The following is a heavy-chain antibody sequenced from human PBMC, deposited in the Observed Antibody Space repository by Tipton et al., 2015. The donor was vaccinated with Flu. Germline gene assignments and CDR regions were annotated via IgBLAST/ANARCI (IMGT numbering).Heavy chain of an antibody. CDR2: INWNSGTI. CDR1: GFTFDDYA. J-gene: IGHJ4*02. CDR3: AKDMYISIVRGVINY. Sequence: SLRLSCVASGFTFDDYALHWVRQAPGKGLEWVAGINWNSGTIEYGDSVKGRFTISKDDAKNSLYLQMDSLRPGDTAFYYCAKDMYISIVRGVINYWGQGTLVTVSS. V-gene: IGHV3-9*01. D-gene: IGHD3-10*01.